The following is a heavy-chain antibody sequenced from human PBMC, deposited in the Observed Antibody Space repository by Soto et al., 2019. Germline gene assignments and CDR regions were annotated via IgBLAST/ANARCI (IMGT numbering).Heavy chain of an antibody. Sequence: GGSLRLSCVPSGFIFRNYAMSWVRQGPGKGLEWVSIVNGVGDDTQYVDSVKGRFTISRDNSKNTLSLQMNSLRAEDTAVYYCVKGMGPSCVSDCYSRPGDQRGQGTLVTVSS. CDR2: VNGVGDDT. V-gene: IGHV3-23*01. CDR3: VKGMGPSCVSDCYSRPGDQ. D-gene: IGHD2-21*01. CDR1: GFIFRNYA. J-gene: IGHJ4*02.